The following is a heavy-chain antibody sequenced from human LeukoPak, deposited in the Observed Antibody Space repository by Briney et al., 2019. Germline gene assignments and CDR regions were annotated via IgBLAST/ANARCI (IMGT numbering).Heavy chain of an antibody. J-gene: IGHJ4*02. V-gene: IGHV1-8*01. CDR2: MNPNSGNT. D-gene: IGHD2-8*01. CDR1: GYTFTSYD. CDR3: ASSTLEDIVLMVYAIGVSFDY. Sequence: ASVKVSCKASGYTFTSYDINWVRQATGQGLEWMGWMNPNSGNTGYAQKFQGRVTMTRNTSISTAYMELSSLRSEDTAVYYCASSTLEDIVLMVYAIGVSFDYWGQGTLVTVSS.